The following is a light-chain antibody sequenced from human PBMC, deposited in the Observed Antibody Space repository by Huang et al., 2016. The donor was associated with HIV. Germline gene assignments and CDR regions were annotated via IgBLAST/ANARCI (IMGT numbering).Light chain of an antibody. J-gene: IGKJ1*01. CDR3: QQYNNWPPWT. Sequence: EIVMTQSPATLSVSPGEGVTLSCRASQSVATNLAWYQQRPGQAPRLLMYHESIRSAGIPARFSGSGSGTEFTLTISSLQSEDFAVYYCQQYNNWPPWTFGQGTKVEI. V-gene: IGKV3-15*01. CDR1: QSVATN. CDR2: HES.